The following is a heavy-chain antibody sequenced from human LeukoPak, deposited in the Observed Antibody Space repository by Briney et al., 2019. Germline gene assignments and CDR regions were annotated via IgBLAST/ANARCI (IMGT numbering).Heavy chain of an antibody. CDR2: IYYSGST. V-gene: IGHV4-59*12. J-gene: IGHJ6*03. Sequence: PSETLSLTCTVSGGSISSYYWSWIRQPPGKGLEWIGYIYYSGSTNYNPSLKSRVTISVDTSKNQFSLKLSSVTAADTAVYYCARDGSDYYYMDVWGKGTTVTVSS. CDR1: GGSISSYY. CDR3: ARDGSDYYYMDV.